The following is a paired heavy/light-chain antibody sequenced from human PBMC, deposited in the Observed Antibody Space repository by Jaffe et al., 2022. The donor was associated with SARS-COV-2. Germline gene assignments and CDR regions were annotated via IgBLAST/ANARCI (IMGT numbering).Heavy chain of an antibody. CDR3: ARGRGTTHGMDV. Sequence: EVQMVESGGDSVQPGGSLRLSCAASGISFRNYWLTWVRQAPGKGLEWVANIKYDGSEKYYVDSVKGRFTTSRDDARNSLYLEMNSLRVEDTAVYYCARGRGTTHGMDVWGQGTTVTVSS. J-gene: IGHJ6*02. CDR2: IKYDGSEK. V-gene: IGHV3-7*03. CDR1: GISFRNYW.
Light chain of an antibody. CDR2: NTN. V-gene: IGLV8-61*01. Sequence: QTVATQEPSFSVSPGGAVTLTCGLSSGSVSPSHYPSWYRQTPGQAPRTLIYNTNTRSSGVPDRFSGSILGNKAALSIRWAQADDESDYFCALFMDSGVIVFGGGTKLTVL. J-gene: IGLJ3*02. CDR3: ALFMDSGVIV. CDR1: SGSVSPSHY.